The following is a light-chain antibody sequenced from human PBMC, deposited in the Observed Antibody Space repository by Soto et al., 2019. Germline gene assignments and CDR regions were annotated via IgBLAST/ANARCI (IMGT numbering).Light chain of an antibody. CDR2: HAS. J-gene: IGKJ4*01. CDR1: QSVYST. Sequence: EIVMTQSPATLSVSPGERATLSCRASQSVYSTLAWYQQKPGQAPSLLIYHASTRATGIPSRFSGSGSGTEFTLTISSLQSEDFAVYYCQQYNKWSLTVGGETTMEIK. V-gene: IGKV3-15*01. CDR3: QQYNKWSLT.